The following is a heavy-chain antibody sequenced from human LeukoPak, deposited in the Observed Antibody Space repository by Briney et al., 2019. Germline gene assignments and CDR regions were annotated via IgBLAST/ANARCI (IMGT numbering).Heavy chain of an antibody. CDR2: ISAYNGNT. CDR1: GYTFTRYA. J-gene: IGHJ4*02. D-gene: IGHD2-15*01. V-gene: IGHV1-18*01. Sequence: ASVKVSCKASGYTFTRYAITWVRQAPGQGPEWMGRISAYNGNTNYAQKLQGRVTMTTDTSTSTAYMEMRSLRYDDTAVYYCTRVPELPEYWGQGTLVTVSS. CDR3: TRVPELPEY.